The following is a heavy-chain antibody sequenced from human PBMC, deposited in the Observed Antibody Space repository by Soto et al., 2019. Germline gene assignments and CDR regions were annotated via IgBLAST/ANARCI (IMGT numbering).Heavy chain of an antibody. CDR3: VKGSLLYSSGFDY. CDR2: ISSNGGST. J-gene: IGHJ4*02. Sequence: GGSLRLSCSASGFTFSSYAMHWVRQAPGKGLEYVSAISSNGGSTYYADSVKGRFTISRDNSKNTLYLQMSSLRAEDTAVYYCVKGSLLYSSGFDYWGQGTLVTVSS. V-gene: IGHV3-64D*08. D-gene: IGHD6-19*01. CDR1: GFTFSSYA.